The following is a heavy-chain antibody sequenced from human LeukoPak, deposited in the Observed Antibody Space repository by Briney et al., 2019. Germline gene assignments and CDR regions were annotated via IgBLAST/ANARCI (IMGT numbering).Heavy chain of an antibody. V-gene: IGHV3-21*01. J-gene: IGHJ4*02. D-gene: IGHD3-9*01. CDR3: AKMNDILTGYFPYDY. CDR1: GFTFDTYS. Sequence: GGSLRLSCAASGFTFDTYSMNWVRQAPGKGLEWVSSISSSSSFIYYADSVKGRFTISRDNAKNSLYLQMNSLRAEDTAVYYCAKMNDILTGYFPYDYWGQGTLVTVSS. CDR2: ISSSSSFI.